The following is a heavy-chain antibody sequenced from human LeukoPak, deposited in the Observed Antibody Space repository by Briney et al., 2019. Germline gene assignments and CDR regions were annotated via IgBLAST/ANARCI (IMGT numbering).Heavy chain of an antibody. CDR2: ISSSSSYI. CDR3: ARAGIAAAGTDY. D-gene: IGHD6-13*01. J-gene: IGHJ4*02. CDR1: GFTFSSDS. V-gene: IGHV3-21*01. Sequence: GGSLRLSCAASGFTFSSDSMNWGRQAPGKGLEWVSSISSSSSYIYYADSVKGRFTISRDNAKNSLYLQMNSLRAEDTAVYYCARAGIAAAGTDYWGQGTLVTVSS.